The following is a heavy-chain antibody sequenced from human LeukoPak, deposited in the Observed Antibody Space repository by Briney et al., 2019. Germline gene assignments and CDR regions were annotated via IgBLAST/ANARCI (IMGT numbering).Heavy chain of an antibody. D-gene: IGHD6-19*01. J-gene: IGHJ4*02. CDR2: FDPEAGEA. V-gene: IGHV1-24*01. Sequence: ASVKVSCKVSGYTRTELAIHWVRQAPGKGLEWMGGFDPEAGEAIYAQKFQGRVTMTEAISTHTAYMELSSLRSEDTAVYYCAREGVMWTEPSIAVVGAAFDYWGQGTLVTVSS. CDR1: GYTRTELA. CDR3: AREGVMWTEPSIAVVGAAFDY.